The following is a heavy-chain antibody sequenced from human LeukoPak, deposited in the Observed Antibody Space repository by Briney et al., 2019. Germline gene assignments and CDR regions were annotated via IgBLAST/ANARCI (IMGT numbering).Heavy chain of an antibody. Sequence: GGSLRLSCAGSRFSFSSFWMNWVRQAPGKGPEWVASIGPTGSDRYHADSIKGRFTISRDNANNFLYLQMNSLRAEDTAVYYCATETNGRHYDYWGQGTLLTVSS. D-gene: IGHD1-14*01. CDR1: RFSFSSFW. V-gene: IGHV3-21*06. CDR3: ATETNGRHYDY. CDR2: IGPTGSDR. J-gene: IGHJ4*02.